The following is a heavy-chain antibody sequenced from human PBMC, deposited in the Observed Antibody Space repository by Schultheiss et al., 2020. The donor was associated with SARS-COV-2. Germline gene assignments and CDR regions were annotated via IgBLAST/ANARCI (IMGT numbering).Heavy chain of an antibody. CDR2: ISGSGGST. D-gene: IGHD4-17*01. CDR3: AIKYGDYLTRGAFDI. V-gene: IGHV3-23*01. J-gene: IGHJ3*02. CDR1: GFTFSSYA. Sequence: GESLKISCAASGFTFSSYAMSWVRQAPGKGLEWVSAISGSGGSTYYADSVKGRFTISRDNSKNTLYLQMNSLRAEDTAVYYCAIKYGDYLTRGAFDIWGQGTMVTVSS.